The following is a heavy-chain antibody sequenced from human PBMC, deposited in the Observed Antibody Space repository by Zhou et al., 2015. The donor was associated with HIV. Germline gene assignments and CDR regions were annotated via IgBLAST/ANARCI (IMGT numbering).Heavy chain of an antibody. V-gene: IGHV1-46*01. D-gene: IGHD4-17*01. CDR3: ARGPVYGDLRGAFDY. CDR2: INPSGDST. CDR1: GYTFSGYY. J-gene: IGHJ4*02. Sequence: QVQLVQSGAEVKKPGASVQVSCKASGYTFSGYYMHWVRQAPGQGLEWMGIINPSGDSTSYAQKFQGRVSMTSDTSTSTVYMELSSLRSEDTAVYYCARGPVYGDLRGAFDYWGQGTLVTVSS.